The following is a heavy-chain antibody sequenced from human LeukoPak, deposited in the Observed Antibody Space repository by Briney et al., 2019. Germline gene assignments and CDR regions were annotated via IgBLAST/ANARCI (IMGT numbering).Heavy chain of an antibody. D-gene: IGHD5-18*01. CDR3: ARASGYIIDY. Sequence: GGSLRLSCAASGFTFRTYLMSWARQAPGKGLEWVANMNRDGSEINYVDSVKGRFTISRDDAKNSLYLQMMSLRVEDTAVYYCARASGYIIDYWGQGTLVTVSS. J-gene: IGHJ4*02. CDR1: GFTFRTYL. V-gene: IGHV3-7*04. CDR2: MNRDGSEI.